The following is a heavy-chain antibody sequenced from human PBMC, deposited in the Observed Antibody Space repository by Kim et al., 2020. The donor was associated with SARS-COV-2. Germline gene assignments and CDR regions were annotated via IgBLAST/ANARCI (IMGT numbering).Heavy chain of an antibody. CDR2: ISYDGSNK. V-gene: IGHV3-30*18. CDR3: AKDIVRYFEYYFDY. D-gene: IGHD3-9*01. Sequence: GGSLRLSCAASGFTFSSYGMHWVRQAPGKGLEWVAVISYDGSNKYYADSVKGRFTISRDNSKNTLYLQMNSLRAEDTAVYYCAKDIVRYFEYYFDYWGQGTLVTVSS. CDR1: GFTFSSYG. J-gene: IGHJ4*02.